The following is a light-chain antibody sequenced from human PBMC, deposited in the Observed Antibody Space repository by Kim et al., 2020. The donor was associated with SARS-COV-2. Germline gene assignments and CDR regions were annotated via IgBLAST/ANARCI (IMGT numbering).Light chain of an antibody. CDR3: HVWDSNTAV. V-gene: IGLV3-9*01. Sequence: SYELTQPLSESVALGQTARITCGGSSIGAKSVHWYQQKPGQAPVLVIYRDRNRPSGIPERFSGSNSGNTATLTISRARAGDEADYYCHVWDSNTAVFGGG. CDR1: SIGAKS. J-gene: IGLJ3*02. CDR2: RDR.